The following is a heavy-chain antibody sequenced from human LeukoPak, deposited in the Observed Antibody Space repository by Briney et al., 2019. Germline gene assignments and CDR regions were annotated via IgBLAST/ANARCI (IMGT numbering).Heavy chain of an antibody. Sequence: PSGTPSLTCTVSGGSISSGGYYWSWIRQHPGKGLEWIGYIYYSGSTYYNPSLKSRVTISVDTSKNQFSLKLSSVTAADTAVYYCAREVYSYGYSHFDYWGQGTLVTVSS. CDR2: IYYSGST. J-gene: IGHJ4*02. CDR1: GGSISSGGYY. V-gene: IGHV4-31*03. D-gene: IGHD5-18*01. CDR3: AREVYSYGYSHFDY.